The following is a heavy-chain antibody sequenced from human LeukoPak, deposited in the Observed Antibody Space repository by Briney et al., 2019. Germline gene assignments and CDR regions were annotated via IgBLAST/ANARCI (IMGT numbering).Heavy chain of an antibody. V-gene: IGHV1-46*01. CDR3: ARDRQIMLWFGELSHNYYYYGMDV. CDR2: INPSGSST. J-gene: IGHJ6*04. CDR1: GYTFTSYY. Sequence: GASVKVSCKASGYTFTSYYMHWVRQAPGQGLEWMGIINPSGSSTSYAQKFQGRVTMTRDTSTSTVYMELSSLRSEDTAVYYCARDRQIMLWFGELSHNYYYYGMDVWGKGTTVTVSS. D-gene: IGHD3-10*01.